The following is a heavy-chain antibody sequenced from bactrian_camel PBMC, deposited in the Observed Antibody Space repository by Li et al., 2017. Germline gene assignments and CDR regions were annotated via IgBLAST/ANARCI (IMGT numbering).Heavy chain of an antibody. Sequence: HVQLVESGGGSVQAGGSLRLSCEVSGNTYSRDCLGWFRQAPGKEREGVAGYYRGSHETAYADPVKGRFTISEDRTKNILSLQMDNLKPEDSGMYFCAADYCHTHMNPSRWLTFEYSYWGQGTQVTVS. CDR3: AADYCHTHMNPSRWLTFEYSY. V-gene: IGHV3S6*01. CDR1: GNTYSRDC. J-gene: IGHJ4*01. CDR2: YYRGSHET. D-gene: IGHD3*01.